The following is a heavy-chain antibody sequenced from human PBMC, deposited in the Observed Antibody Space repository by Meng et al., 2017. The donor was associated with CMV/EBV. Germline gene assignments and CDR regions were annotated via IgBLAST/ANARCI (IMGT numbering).Heavy chain of an antibody. D-gene: IGHD3-22*01. V-gene: IGHV1-18*01. Sequence: ASVKVSCKASGYTFTSYGISWVRQAPGQGLEWMGWISAYNGNTNYAQKLQSRVTMTTDTSTSTAYMELRSLRSDDTAVYYCARVYPRPSRVVVPPGAYYYYGMDVWGQGTTVTVSS. CDR1: GYTFTSYG. CDR3: ARVYPRPSRVVVPPGAYYYYGMDV. J-gene: IGHJ6*02. CDR2: ISAYNGNT.